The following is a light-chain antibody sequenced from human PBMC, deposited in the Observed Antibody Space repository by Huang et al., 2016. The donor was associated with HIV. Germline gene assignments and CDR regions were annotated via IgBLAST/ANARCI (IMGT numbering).Light chain of an antibody. J-gene: IGKJ1*01. V-gene: IGKV4-1*01. Sequence: DIVMTQSPDSLAVSLGERATINYKSSQNVLYSSNNKNYLAWYQQKPGQPPKLLIYWASARGSGVPDRFSVSGSGTDFTLTISSLQAEDVAVYYCQQYYSSPPWTFGQGTKVDIK. CDR3: QQYYSSPPWT. CDR2: WAS. CDR1: QNVLYSSNNKNY.